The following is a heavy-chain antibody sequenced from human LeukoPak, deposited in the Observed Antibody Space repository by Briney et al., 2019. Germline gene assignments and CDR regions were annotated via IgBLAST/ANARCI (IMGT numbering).Heavy chain of an antibody. V-gene: IGHV4-59*11. CDR1: GGSISSHY. D-gene: IGHD2-15*01. CDR2: IYYTGRT. J-gene: IGHJ4*02. Sequence: KPSETLSLTCSVSGGSISSHYWSWIRQPPGKGLEWIGYIYYTGRTKYNPSLQSRSTISVDTAKKQFSLKMSSVTAADTALYFCATLSEGSFDDWGQGTLVTVSS. CDR3: ATLSEGSFDD.